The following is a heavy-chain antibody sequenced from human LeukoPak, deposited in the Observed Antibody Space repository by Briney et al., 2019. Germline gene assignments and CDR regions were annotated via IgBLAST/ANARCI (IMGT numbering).Heavy chain of an antibody. D-gene: IGHD1-26*01. Sequence: ASVKVSCKASGFTFTNYGLSWVRQAPGQGLEWMGWISGYNGNTKYAQNIQDRVTMTTDTSTSTAYMELRSLESDDTAVYYRARDGEVGATLHQYYYMDVWGKGTPVTVSS. J-gene: IGHJ6*03. CDR2: ISGYNGNT. CDR3: ARDGEVGATLHQYYYMDV. CDR1: GFTFTNYG. V-gene: IGHV1-18*01.